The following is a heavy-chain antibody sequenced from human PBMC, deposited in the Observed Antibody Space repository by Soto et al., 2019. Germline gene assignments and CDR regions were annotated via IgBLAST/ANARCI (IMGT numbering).Heavy chain of an antibody. V-gene: IGHV3-21*02. D-gene: IGHD2-21*01. Sequence: EVQLVESGGGLVQPGGSLRLSCTTSGFTFFGYSMNWVRQAPGKGLEWVSSISSSSSFRNYADSVKGRFSISRDNDKNLVYLQMDSLRAEDTAVYYCARDPPLSVLVVVATDDFWGQGTLVTVSS. CDR1: GFTFFGYS. CDR2: ISSSSSFR. J-gene: IGHJ4*02. CDR3: ARDPPLSVLVVVATDDF.